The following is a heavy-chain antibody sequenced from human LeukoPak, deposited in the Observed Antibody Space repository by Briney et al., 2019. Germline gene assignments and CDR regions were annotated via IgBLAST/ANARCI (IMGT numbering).Heavy chain of an antibody. D-gene: IGHD3-22*01. CDR1: GYTFTSYV. V-gene: IGHV7-4-1*02. Sequence: GASVKVSCKASGYTFTSYVMSWLRQAPGQGLEYMGWIFTNTGNSTYTQGFTGRFVFSLDTSVSTAYLQISSLKAEDTAVYFCATNYDSSGYFTFWGQGTLVTVSS. J-gene: IGHJ4*02. CDR3: ATNYDSSGYFTF. CDR2: IFTNTGNS.